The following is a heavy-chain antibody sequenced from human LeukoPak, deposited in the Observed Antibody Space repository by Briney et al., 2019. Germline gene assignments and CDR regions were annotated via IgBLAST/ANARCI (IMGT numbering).Heavy chain of an antibody. V-gene: IGHV1-18*01. J-gene: IGHJ4*02. CDR2: ISAYNGQT. CDR3: ARGGATMIVVVIPTNYSFDY. CDR1: GSTFTSSG. Sequence: ASVKLSCKSSGSTFTSSGFSWGRQRPAQGLGRMGWISAYNGQTNYAPTLQGRVTMHTDTSTSTAYMERRSLRSDDTAVYYCARGGATMIVVVIPTNYSFDYWSQRSLVTVPS. D-gene: IGHD3-22*01.